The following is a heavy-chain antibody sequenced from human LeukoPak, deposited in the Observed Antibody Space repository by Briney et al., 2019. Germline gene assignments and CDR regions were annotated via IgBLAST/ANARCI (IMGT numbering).Heavy chain of an antibody. V-gene: IGHV4-39*07. CDR3: ARDLYSSRTNDAFVI. CDR2: IYYSGSS. CDR1: GGSIRSTSYY. J-gene: IGHJ3*02. D-gene: IGHD6-13*01. Sequence: SETLSLTCSVSGGSIRSTSYYWGWIRQPPGKGLEWIGSIYYSGSSYYNPSLRSRLTISVDTSKNQFSLKLSSVTAADTAEYYCARDLYSSRTNDAFVIWGQGTMVTVSS.